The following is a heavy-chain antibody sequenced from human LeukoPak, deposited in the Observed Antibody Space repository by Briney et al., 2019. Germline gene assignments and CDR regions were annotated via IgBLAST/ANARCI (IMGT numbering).Heavy chain of an antibody. V-gene: IGHV1-69*05. J-gene: IGHJ4*02. CDR2: IIPIFGTA. Sequence: SVKVSCKASGGTFSSYAISWVRQAPGQGLEWMGGIIPIFGTANYAQKFQGRVTMTTDTSTSTAYMELRSLRSDDTAVYYCARAPPFGGSYPRADYFDYWGQGTLVTVSS. CDR1: GGTFSSYA. D-gene: IGHD1-26*01. CDR3: ARAPPFGGSYPRADYFDY.